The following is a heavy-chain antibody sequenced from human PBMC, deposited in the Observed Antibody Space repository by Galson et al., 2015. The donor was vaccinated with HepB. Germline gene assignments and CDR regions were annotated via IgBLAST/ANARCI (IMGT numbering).Heavy chain of an antibody. J-gene: IGHJ4*02. V-gene: IGHV3-30-3*01. CDR1: GFTFSSYA. Sequence: SLRLSCAASGFTFSSYAMHWVRQAPGKGLEWVAIISYDGSKKYYADSVKGRFTISRDNSKNTLYVQINSLRAEDTAVYYCARDPGPYYFDYWGQGTLLAVSS. CDR3: ARDPGPYYFDY. CDR2: ISYDGSKK.